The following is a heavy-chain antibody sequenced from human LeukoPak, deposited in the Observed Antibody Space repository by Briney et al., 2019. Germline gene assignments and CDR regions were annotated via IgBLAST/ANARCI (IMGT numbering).Heavy chain of an antibody. CDR1: GGSISSGGYY. D-gene: IGHD3-3*02. Sequence: SETLSLTCTVSGGSISSGGYYWSWIRQPPGKGLEWIGYIYHSGSTYYNPSLKSRVTISVDRSKNQFSLKLSSVTAADTAVYYCARGRIEFLEWWSTYYYYYMDVWGKGTTVTVSS. CDR2: IYHSGST. V-gene: IGHV4-30-2*01. CDR3: ARGRIEFLEWWSTYYYYYMDV. J-gene: IGHJ6*03.